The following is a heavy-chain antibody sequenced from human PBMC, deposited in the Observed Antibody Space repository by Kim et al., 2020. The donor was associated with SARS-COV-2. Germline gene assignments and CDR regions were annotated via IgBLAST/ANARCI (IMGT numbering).Heavy chain of an antibody. CDR1: GFTFSTYA. CDR2: IRDSGSGT. J-gene: IGHJ4*03. CDR3: VKDARRTSGWYYFDY. D-gene: IGHD6-19*01. V-gene: IGHV3-23*01. Sequence: GGSLRLSCAASGFTFSTYAMTWVRQAPGKGLEWVSDIRDSGSGTYYADSVKGRFTISRDNSKYYLYLQMNSLRAEDTAAYYCVKDARRTSGWYYFDYRGHGTPVTLSS.